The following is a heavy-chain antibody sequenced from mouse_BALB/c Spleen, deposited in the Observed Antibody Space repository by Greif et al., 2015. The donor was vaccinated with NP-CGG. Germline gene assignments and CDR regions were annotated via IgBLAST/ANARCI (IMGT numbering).Heavy chain of an antibody. CDR3: ARYDGYYYYAMDY. CDR2: ISSGGGST. D-gene: IGHD2-3*01. J-gene: IGHJ4*01. Sequence: EVKLMESGGGLVKPGGSLKLSCAASGFAFSSYDMSWVRQTPEKRLEWVAYISSGGGSTYYPDTVKGRFTISRDNPKNTLYLQMSSLKSEDTAMYYCARYDGYYYYAMDYWGQGTAVTVSA. CDR1: GFAFSSYD. V-gene: IGHV5-12-1*01.